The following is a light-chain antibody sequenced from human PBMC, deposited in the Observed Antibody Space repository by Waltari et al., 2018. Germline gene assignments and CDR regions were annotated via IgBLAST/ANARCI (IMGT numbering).Light chain of an antibody. J-gene: IGKJ4*01. CDR2: DAS. CDR1: QSVNSD. V-gene: IGKV3-11*01. CDR3: QQRSDWPLT. Sequence: EIVLTQSPATLSLSPGERATLSCRASQSVNSDLAWYQQMPGQAPRLLIYDASNRANGIPARFSASGSGTDFTLTISSLDPEDFAVYYCQQRSDWPLTFGGGTMVEIK.